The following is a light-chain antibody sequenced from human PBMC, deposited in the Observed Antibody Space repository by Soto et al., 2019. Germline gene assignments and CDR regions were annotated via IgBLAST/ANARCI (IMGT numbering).Light chain of an antibody. CDR3: QQYGSSPLT. CDR1: QGISSA. V-gene: IGKV1-13*02. J-gene: IGKJ4*01. CDR2: DAS. Sequence: AIQLTKSPSSLSASVGDRVTITCRASQGISSALAWYQQKPGKAPKLLIHDASSLESGVPSRFSGSGSGTDFTLTISSLQPEDFAVYYCQQYGSSPLTFGGGTNVDI.